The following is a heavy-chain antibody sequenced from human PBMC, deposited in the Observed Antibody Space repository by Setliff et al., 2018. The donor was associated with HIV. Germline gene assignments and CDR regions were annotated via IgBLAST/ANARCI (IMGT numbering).Heavy chain of an antibody. CDR3: AREFNYFGDY. V-gene: IGHV4-39*07. D-gene: IGHD3-9*01. J-gene: IGHJ4*02. CDR2: MCHGGNNN. CDR1: GGSISSSNYY. Sequence: KPSETLSLTCAVSGGSISSSNYYWVWIRQPPGKELEWIGNMCHGGNNNYYNPSLKSRVTISVDTSKNQFFLKVTSVTAADTAVYYCAREFNYFGDYWGQGTLVTVSS.